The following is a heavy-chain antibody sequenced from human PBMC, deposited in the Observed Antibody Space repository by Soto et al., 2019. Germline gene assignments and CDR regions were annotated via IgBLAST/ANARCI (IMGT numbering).Heavy chain of an antibody. J-gene: IGHJ6*02. CDR2: ISSSSSTI. CDR3: ARNGYSSSWYLGDYYGMDV. CDR1: GFTFSSYS. D-gene: IGHD6-13*01. V-gene: IGHV3-48*02. Sequence: PVGSLRLSCAASGFTFSSYSMNWVRQAPGKGLESVSYISSSSSTIYYADSVKGRFTISRDNAKNSLYLQMNSLRDEDTAVYYCARNGYSSSWYLGDYYGMDVWGQGTTVTVSS.